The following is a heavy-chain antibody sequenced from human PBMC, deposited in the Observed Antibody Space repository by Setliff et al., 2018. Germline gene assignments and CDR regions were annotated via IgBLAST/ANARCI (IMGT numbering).Heavy chain of an antibody. CDR3: ARTRTAMPNDAFDI. Sequence: GGSLRLSCAASGFTFSDYYMSWIRQAPGKGLEWVSYISSSGSTIYYADSVKGRFTISRDNAKNSLYLQMNSLRAEDTAVYYCARTRTAMPNDAFDIWGQGTMVTVSS. CDR1: GFTFSDYY. D-gene: IGHD5-18*01. CDR2: ISSSGSTI. J-gene: IGHJ3*02. V-gene: IGHV3-11*04.